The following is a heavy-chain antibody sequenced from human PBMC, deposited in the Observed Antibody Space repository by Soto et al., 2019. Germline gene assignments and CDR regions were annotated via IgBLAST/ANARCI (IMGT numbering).Heavy chain of an antibody. CDR1: GGSISSSSYY. V-gene: IGHV4-39*01. CDR3: ARPYYYDSSGYYLNYYFDY. J-gene: IGHJ4*02. CDR2: IYYSGST. D-gene: IGHD3-22*01. Sequence: SETLSLTCTVSGGSISSSSYYWGWIRQPPGKGLEWIGSIYYSGSTYYNPSLKSRVTISVDTSKNQFSLKLSSVTAADTAVYYCARPYYYDSSGYYLNYYFDYWGQGTLVTVSS.